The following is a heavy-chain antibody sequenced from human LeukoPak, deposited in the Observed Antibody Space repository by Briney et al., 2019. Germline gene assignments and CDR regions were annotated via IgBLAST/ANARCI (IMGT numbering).Heavy chain of an antibody. CDR1: GGSISNVNYH. Sequence: SSETLSLTCTVSGGSISNVNYHWGWIRQPPGKGLEWIGSIYYSGNTFYKPSLTSRVTISIDTSKNQFSLKLNSMTAADTAVYYCAREETSTVWDWGQGTLVTVSS. D-gene: IGHD3-16*01. CDR3: AREETSTVWD. J-gene: IGHJ4*02. CDR2: IYYSGNT. V-gene: IGHV4-39*07.